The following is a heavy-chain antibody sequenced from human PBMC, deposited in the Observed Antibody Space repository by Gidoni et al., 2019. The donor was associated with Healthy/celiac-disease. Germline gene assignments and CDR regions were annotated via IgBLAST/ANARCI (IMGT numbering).Heavy chain of an antibody. D-gene: IGHD6-19*01. CDR1: GGTFSSYA. V-gene: IGHV1-69*01. J-gene: IGHJ4*02. CDR3: ASEHAQRPRIAVAGIKAFGY. CDR2: IIPTFGTA. Sequence: QVQLVQSGAEVKKPGSSVKVSCKASGGTFSSYAISWVRQAPGQGLEWMGGIIPTFGTATYDQKFQGRVTITADESTSTAYMELSSLRSEDTAVYYCASEHAQRPRIAVAGIKAFGYWGQGTLVTVSS.